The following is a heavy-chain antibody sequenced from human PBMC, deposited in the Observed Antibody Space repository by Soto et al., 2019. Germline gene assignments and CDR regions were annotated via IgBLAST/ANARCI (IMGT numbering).Heavy chain of an antibody. CDR3: ARGYYDSRGQSNTFDV. CDR2: VHYSGGT. D-gene: IGHD3-22*01. J-gene: IGHJ3*01. CDR1: RASISSSY. Sequence: TLSLTCTVARASISSSYWSWIRQSPGKGLEWIGYVHYSGGTKDNPSLNGRVSLSIDTSKNQFSLKLSSVAAADTAVYYCARGYYDSRGQSNTFDVWGQGTMVTVSS. V-gene: IGHV4-59*01.